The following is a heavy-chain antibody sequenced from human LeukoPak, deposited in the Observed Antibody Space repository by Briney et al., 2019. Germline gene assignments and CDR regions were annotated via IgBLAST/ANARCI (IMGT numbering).Heavy chain of an antibody. CDR3: AKAGVVTATRRGWFDP. D-gene: IGHD2-21*02. J-gene: IGHJ5*02. CDR2: ISYDGSNK. V-gene: IGHV3-30*18. Sequence: GGSLRLSCAASGFTFSSYGMHWVRQAPGKGLEWVAVISYDGSNKYYADSVKGRFTISRDNSKNTLYLQMNSLRAEDTAVYYCAKAGVVTATRRGWFDPWGQGTLVTVSS. CDR1: GFTFSSYG.